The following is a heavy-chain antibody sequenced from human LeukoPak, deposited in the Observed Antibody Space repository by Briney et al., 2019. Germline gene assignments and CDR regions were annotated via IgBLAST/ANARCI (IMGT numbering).Heavy chain of an antibody. CDR1: GYTFTGYY. CDR2: ISAYNGNT. CDR3: ARVINTVTTFGGFDY. D-gene: IGHD4-17*01. Sequence: GASVKVSCKASGYTFTGYYMRWVRQAPGQGLEWMGWISAYNGNTNYAQKLQGRVTMTTDTSTSTAYMELRSLRSDDTAVYYCARVINTVTTFGGFDYWGQGTLVTVSS. J-gene: IGHJ4*02. V-gene: IGHV1-18*04.